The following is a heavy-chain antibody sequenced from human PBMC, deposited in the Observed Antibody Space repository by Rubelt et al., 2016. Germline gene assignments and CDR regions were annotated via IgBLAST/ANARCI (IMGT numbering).Heavy chain of an antibody. CDR2: INPSGGST. CDR1: GYTFTSYY. D-gene: IGHD3-10*01. Sequence: QVQLVQSGAEVKKPGASVKVSCKASGYTFTSYYMHWVRQAPGQGLEWMGIINPSGGSTTYAQKFQGRVPRTRDTSTSTVYMDLSSLRCEDTAVYYCARVGFYYDSGSYVDWGQGTLVTVSS. CDR3: ARVGFYYDSGSYVD. J-gene: IGHJ4*02. V-gene: IGHV1-46*01.